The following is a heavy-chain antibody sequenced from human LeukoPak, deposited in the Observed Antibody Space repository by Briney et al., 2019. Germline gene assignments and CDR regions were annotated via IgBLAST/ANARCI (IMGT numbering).Heavy chain of an antibody. CDR1: VFTFSSYA. CDR2: ISGSGGST. V-gene: IGHV3-23*01. Sequence: TGGSLRLSCAASVFTFSSYAMSCVRHAPGKGLEWVSAISGSGGSTYYADSVKGRFTISRDNSKNTLYLQMNSLRAEDTAVYYCAEAGVVVPAAAGHWGQGTLVTVSS. CDR3: AEAGVVVPAAAGH. D-gene: IGHD2-2*01. J-gene: IGHJ4*02.